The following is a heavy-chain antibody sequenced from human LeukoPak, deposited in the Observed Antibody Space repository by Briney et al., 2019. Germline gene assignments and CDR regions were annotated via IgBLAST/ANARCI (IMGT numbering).Heavy chain of an antibody. CDR1: GGSFRGYY. CDR3: ARVEGHASYGYCLDW. V-gene: IGHV4-34*01. J-gene: IGHJ4*02. CDR2: INHSGST. D-gene: IGHD5-18*01. Sequence: PSETLSLTCAVYGGSFRGYYWSWIRQPPGKGLEWIGEINHSGSTNYNPSLKSRVTISVDTSKNQFSLKLSAVTAADTAVYCCARVEGHASYGYCLDWGGQGPLVSVS.